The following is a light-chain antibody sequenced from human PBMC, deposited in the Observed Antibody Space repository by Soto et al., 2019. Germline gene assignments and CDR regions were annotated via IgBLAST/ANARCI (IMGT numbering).Light chain of an antibody. CDR1: SSDLGDYDY. Sequence: QSVLTQPPSASGSHGQSVTISCTGTSSDLGDYDYVSWYQQHPGKAPKLMIYEVNKRPSGVPDRFSGSKSGNTASLTVTGLQAEDEADYYCSSYAGSNNLIFGGGTKLTVL. CDR2: EVN. CDR3: SSYAGSNNLI. V-gene: IGLV2-8*01. J-gene: IGLJ2*01.